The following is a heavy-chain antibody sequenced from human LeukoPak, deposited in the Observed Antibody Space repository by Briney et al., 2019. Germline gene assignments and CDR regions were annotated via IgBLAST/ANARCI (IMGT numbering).Heavy chain of an antibody. V-gene: IGHV4-34*01. CDR3: ARLGYSYGYYYYYMDV. CDR2: INHSGST. J-gene: IGHJ6*03. CDR1: GGSFSGYY. D-gene: IGHD5-18*01. Sequence: SETLSLTWAVYGGSFSGYYWSWIRQPPGKGLEWIGEINHSGSTNYNPSLKSRVTISVDTSKNQFSLKLSSVTAADTAVYYCARLGYSYGYYYYYMDVWGKGTTVTISS.